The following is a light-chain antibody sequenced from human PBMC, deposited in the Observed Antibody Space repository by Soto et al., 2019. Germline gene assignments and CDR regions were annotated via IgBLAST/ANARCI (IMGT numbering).Light chain of an antibody. CDR2: DAS. V-gene: IGKV1-33*01. CDR3: QQYDNLPGT. J-gene: IGKJ2*01. CDR1: QDISNY. Sequence: DIQMTQSPSSLSASVGDRVTITCQASQDISNYLNWYQQNPGKATKLLIYDASNLETGVPSRFSGSGSGTDFTFTISSLQPEDIATYYCQQYDNLPGTFGQGTKLEIK.